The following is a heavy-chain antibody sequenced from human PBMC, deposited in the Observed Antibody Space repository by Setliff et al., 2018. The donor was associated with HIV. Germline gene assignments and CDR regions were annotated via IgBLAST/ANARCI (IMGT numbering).Heavy chain of an antibody. CDR1: GGSISSGSYY. J-gene: IGHJ3*02. Sequence: PSETLSLTCTVSGGSISSGSYYWSWIRQPAGKGLEWIGRIYTSGSTNYNPSLKSRVTISVDTSKNQFSLKLSSVTAADTAVYYCARMYYNFWSGYYGYAFDIWGQGTMVTVSS. CDR2: IYTSGST. V-gene: IGHV4-61*02. D-gene: IGHD3-3*01. CDR3: ARMYYNFWSGYYGYAFDI.